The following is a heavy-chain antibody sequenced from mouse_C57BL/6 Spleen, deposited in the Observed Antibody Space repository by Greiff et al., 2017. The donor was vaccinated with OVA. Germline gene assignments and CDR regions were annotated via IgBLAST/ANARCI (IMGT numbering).Heavy chain of an antibody. Sequence: EVKLQQSGPELVKPGASVKISCKASGYTFTDYYMNWVKQSHGKSLEWIGDINPNNGGTSYNQKFKGKATLTVDKSSSTADMELRSLTSEDSAVYYCARSYGSSYGYFDVWGTGTTVTVSS. J-gene: IGHJ1*03. CDR1: GYTFTDYY. CDR2: INPNNGGT. CDR3: ARSYGSSYGYFDV. D-gene: IGHD1-1*01. V-gene: IGHV1-26*01.